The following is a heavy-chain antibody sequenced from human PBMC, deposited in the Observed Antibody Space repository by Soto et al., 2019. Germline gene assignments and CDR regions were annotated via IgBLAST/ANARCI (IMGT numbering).Heavy chain of an antibody. CDR3: ARLSTVTSHYYYYHLDV. Sequence: SETLSLTCTVSGGSISSYYWSWIRQPPGKGLEWIGYIYYSGSTNYNPSLKSRVTISVDTSKNQFSLKLSSVTAADTAVYYCARLSTVTSHYYYYHLDVWGKGTTVTVSS. CDR2: IYYSGST. V-gene: IGHV4-59*08. J-gene: IGHJ6*03. D-gene: IGHD4-17*01. CDR1: GGSISSYY.